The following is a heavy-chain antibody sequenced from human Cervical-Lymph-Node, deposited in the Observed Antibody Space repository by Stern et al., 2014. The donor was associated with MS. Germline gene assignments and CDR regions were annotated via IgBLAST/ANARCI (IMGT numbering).Heavy chain of an antibody. CDR3: ARGELKEGLVRGMDV. Sequence: VQLLESGAEVKKPGASVKVSCKASGGTFSSYAINWVRQAPGQGLEWMGGIIPIFGTTSYAKKFKGRVTITADESTSTAYMELSSLRSEDTAVYYCARGELKEGLVRGMDVWGQGTTVTVSS. CDR2: IIPIFGTT. V-gene: IGHV1-69*01. CDR1: GGTFSSYA. J-gene: IGHJ6*02. D-gene: IGHD1-26*01.